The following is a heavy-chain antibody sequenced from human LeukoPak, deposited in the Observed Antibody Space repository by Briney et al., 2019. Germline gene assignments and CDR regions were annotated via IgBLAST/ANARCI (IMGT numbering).Heavy chain of an antibody. CDR3: ARSESSTSGRYYGMDV. CDR1: GFTFRGYS. D-gene: IGHD2-2*01. J-gene: IGHJ6*02. Sequence: GGSLRLSCAASGFTFRGYSMNWVRQAPGKGLEWVSYITSSSSAIYYADSVKGRFTISRDNARSSLYLRMNSLRDEDTAIYYCARSESSTSGRYYGMDVWGQGTTVTVSS. V-gene: IGHV3-48*02. CDR2: ITSSSSAI.